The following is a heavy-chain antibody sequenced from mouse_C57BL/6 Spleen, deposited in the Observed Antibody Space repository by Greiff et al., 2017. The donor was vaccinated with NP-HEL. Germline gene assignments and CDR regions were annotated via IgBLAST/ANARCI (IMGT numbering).Heavy chain of an antibody. V-gene: IGHV6-3*01. J-gene: IGHJ3*01. D-gene: IGHD2-5*01. CDR2: IRLKSDNYAT. CDR1: GFTFSNYW. Sequence: EVQLVESGGGLVQPGGSMKLSCVASGFTFSNYWMNWVRQSPEKGLEWVAQIRLKSDNYATHYAESVKGRFTISRDDSKSSVYLQMNNLRAEDTGIYYCTGAYYSNYAWFAYWGQGTLVTVSA. CDR3: TGAYYSNYAWFAY.